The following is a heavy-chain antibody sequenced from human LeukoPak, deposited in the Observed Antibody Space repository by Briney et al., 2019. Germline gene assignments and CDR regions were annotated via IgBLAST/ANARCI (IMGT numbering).Heavy chain of an antibody. CDR2: IHQDGSEK. J-gene: IGHJ5*02. CDR1: GFTVSSNY. D-gene: IGHD4-23*01. Sequence: PGGSLRLSCAASGFTVSSNYMSWVRQAPGKGLEWVANIHQDGSEKYHVDSVKGRFTISRDNANNLLFLQMHSLRAEDTAVYYCAKGEGGYSSWGQGTLVTVSS. V-gene: IGHV3-7*01. CDR3: AKGEGGYSS.